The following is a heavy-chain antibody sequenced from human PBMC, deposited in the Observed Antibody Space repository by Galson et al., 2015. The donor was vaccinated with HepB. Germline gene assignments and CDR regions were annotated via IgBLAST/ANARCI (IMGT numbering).Heavy chain of an antibody. CDR3: AKDSLGSETFGYVDY. J-gene: IGHJ4*02. CDR1: GFTFNNYG. V-gene: IGHV3-23*01. Sequence: SLRLSCAASGFTFNNYGMSWVRQSPGKGLEWVSPISGSGGRTFYADSVKGRFTIPRDNSKNTLYLQINSLRAEDTAVYYCAKDSLGSETFGYVDYWGQGTLVTVSS. D-gene: IGHD3-10*01. CDR2: ISGSGGRT.